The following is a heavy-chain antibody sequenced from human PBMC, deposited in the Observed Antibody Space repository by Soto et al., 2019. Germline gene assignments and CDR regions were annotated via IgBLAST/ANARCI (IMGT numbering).Heavy chain of an antibody. CDR2: INPNSGGT. CDR1: GYTFTGYY. V-gene: IGHV1-2*02. D-gene: IGHD1-1*01. J-gene: IGHJ3*02. CDR3: ARDALPGTGTLDAFDI. Sequence: QVQLVQSGAEVKKPGASVKVSCKASGYTFTGYYMHWVRQAPGQGLEWMGWINPNSGGTNYAQKFQGRVTMTRDTSISTAYMELSRLRSDDTAVYYCARDALPGTGTLDAFDIWGQGTMVTVSS.